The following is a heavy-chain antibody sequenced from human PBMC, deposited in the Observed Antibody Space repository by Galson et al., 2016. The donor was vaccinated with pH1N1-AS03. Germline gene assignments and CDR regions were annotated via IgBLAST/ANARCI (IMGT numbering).Heavy chain of an antibody. D-gene: IGHD3-9*01. CDR3: ARAPTKYYEILTGYYRVWFDP. V-gene: IGHV1-8*01. Sequence: SVKVSCKASGYTFTNYDINWVRQAPGQGLEWMGWMNPDTGNAGYAEKSQGRVTMTRNTSISTAYMELSSLRSEDTAVYYCARAPTKYYEILTGYYRVWFDPWGQGTLVAVSS. CDR1: GYTFTNYD. J-gene: IGHJ5*02. CDR2: MNPDTGNA.